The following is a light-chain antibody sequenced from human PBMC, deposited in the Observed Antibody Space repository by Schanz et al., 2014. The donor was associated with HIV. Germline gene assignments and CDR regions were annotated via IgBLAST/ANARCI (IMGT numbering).Light chain of an antibody. CDR2: ANM. CDR3: AAWDEGLNGLV. CDR1: TSDFKTNA. Sequence: QSVLTQAPSASGTPGQRVTISCSGSTSDFKTNAVLWYQQLPGTAPKLLIYANMQRPSGVPDRFSGSSSGTSASLAISGLQSEDESDYYCAAWDEGLNGLVFGTGTKLTVL. V-gene: IGLV1-44*01. J-gene: IGLJ1*01.